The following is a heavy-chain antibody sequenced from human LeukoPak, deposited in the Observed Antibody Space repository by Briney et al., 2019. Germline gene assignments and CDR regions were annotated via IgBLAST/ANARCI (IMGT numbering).Heavy chain of an antibody. J-gene: IGHJ6*03. CDR1: GFTFSNHG. Sequence: GGSLRLPCAASGFTFSNHGMHWVRQAPGKGLEWVAFIRYDGTDKYYADSVKGRFTISRDNPENTVSLQLNSLRAEDTAVYYCGKGLAYTYPYSGNMDVWGKGTTVTISS. V-gene: IGHV3-30*02. CDR2: IRYDGTDK. D-gene: IGHD5-18*01. CDR3: GKGLAYTYPYSGNMDV.